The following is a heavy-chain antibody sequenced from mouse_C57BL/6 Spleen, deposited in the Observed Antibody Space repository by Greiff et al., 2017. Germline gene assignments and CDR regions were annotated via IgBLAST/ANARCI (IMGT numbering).Heavy chain of an antibody. V-gene: IGHV1-18*01. D-gene: IGHD3-2*02. CDR2: INPNNGGT. CDR1: GYTFTDYN. Sequence: VQLKESGPELVKPGASVKIPCKASGYTFTDYNMDWVKQSHGKSLEWIGDINPNNGGTIYNQKFKGKATLTVDKSSSTAYMELRSLTSEDTAVYYCARSGTAQGPYFDYWGQGTTLTVAS. CDR3: ARSGTAQGPYFDY. J-gene: IGHJ2*01.